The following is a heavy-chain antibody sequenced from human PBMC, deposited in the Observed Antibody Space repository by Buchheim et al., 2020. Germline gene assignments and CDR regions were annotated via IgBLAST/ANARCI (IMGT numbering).Heavy chain of an antibody. CDR2: IHYSGST. V-gene: IGHV4-59*01. Sequence: VQLQESGPGLVKPWETLSLTCAVSGGSIRGFYWSWVRQLPGKGLEWIGYIHYSGSTSYNPSLKSRVTLSVDTSQNQFSLKLSSVTAADTALYYCARYWDGLYFDYWGQGTL. CDR1: GGSIRGFY. J-gene: IGHJ4*02. CDR3: ARYWDGLYFDY. D-gene: IGHD1-26*01.